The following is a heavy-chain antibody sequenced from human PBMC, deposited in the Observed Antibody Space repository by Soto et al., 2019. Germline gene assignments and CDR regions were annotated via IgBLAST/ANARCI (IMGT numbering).Heavy chain of an antibody. CDR1: GFNVGAFA. V-gene: IGHV3-23*01. J-gene: IGHJ4*02. CDR2: ISVSDAFI. D-gene: IGHD1-20*01. Sequence: GGSLRLSCAASGFNVGAFAVNWVRQAPGKGLEWVSGISVSDAFIYYADSVRGRFSISRDASENILYLQMNSLRVDDTALYYCTRETVAGITGLDYWGPGTLVTV. CDR3: TRETVAGITGLDY.